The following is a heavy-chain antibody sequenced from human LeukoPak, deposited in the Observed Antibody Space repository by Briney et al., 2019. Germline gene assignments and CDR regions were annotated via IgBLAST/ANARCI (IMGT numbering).Heavy chain of an antibody. Sequence: ASVKVSCKASGYTFTSYYMHWVRQAPGQGLEWMGWINPNSGGTNYAQKFQGRVTMTRETSISTAYMELSRLRSDDTAVYYCARGLRYFDWLLSFDYWGQGTLVTVSS. CDR1: GYTFTSYY. D-gene: IGHD3-9*01. CDR3: ARGLRYFDWLLSFDY. CDR2: INPNSGGT. J-gene: IGHJ4*02. V-gene: IGHV1-2*02.